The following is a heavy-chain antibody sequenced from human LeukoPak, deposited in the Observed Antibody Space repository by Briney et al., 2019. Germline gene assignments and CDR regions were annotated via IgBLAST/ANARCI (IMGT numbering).Heavy chain of an antibody. Sequence: GGSLRLSCEASGFTFSNAWMSWVRQAPGKGLEWVSIIYNDGSTYYADSMKGRFTISRDNSKNTLYLQVNSLRAEDTAMYYCARNILFAFDIWGQGTMVTVSS. CDR3: ARNILFAFDI. J-gene: IGHJ3*02. V-gene: IGHV3-53*01. CDR2: IYNDGST. CDR1: GFTFSNAW.